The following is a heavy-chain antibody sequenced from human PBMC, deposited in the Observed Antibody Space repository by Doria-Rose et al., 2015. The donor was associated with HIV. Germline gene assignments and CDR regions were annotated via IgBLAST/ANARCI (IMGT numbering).Heavy chain of an antibody. V-gene: IGHV4-59*01. CDR3: ARVLSGTYDY. Sequence: QVQLQQWGPGLVKPSETLSLTCSVSGGSISHYYWSWIRQPPGKGLEYIGDIFYTGSTNYRPSLKSRVSISIDTSKNKFSLRLSSVTAADTAVYYCARVLSGTYDYWGQGTRVTVSS. J-gene: IGHJ4*02. D-gene: IGHD1-26*01. CDR2: IFYTGST. CDR1: GGSISHYY.